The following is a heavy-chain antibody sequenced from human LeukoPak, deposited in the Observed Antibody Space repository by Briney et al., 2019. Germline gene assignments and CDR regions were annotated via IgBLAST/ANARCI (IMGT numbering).Heavy chain of an antibody. CDR1: GGSISSSRYY. D-gene: IGHD4-17*01. CDR2: IYYSGST. Sequence: SETQSLTCTVSGGSISSSRYYWGWIRQPPGKGLEWIGSIYYSGSTYYNPSLKSRVTISVDTSKNQFSLKLSSVTAADTAVYYCARYRKSFTVTPPNYWYFDLWGRGTLVTVSS. V-gene: IGHV4-39*01. CDR3: ARYRKSFTVTPPNYWYFDL. J-gene: IGHJ2*01.